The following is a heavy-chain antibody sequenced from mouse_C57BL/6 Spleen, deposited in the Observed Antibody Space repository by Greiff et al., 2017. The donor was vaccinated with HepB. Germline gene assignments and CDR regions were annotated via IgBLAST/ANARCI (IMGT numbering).Heavy chain of an antibody. CDR3: AREGIYYYGSWAY. D-gene: IGHD1-1*01. V-gene: IGHV1-85*01. CDR1: GYTFTSYD. CDR2: IYPRDGST. Sequence: QVQLKQSGPELVKPGASVKLSCKASGYTFTSYDINWVKQRPGQGLEWIGWIYPRDGSTKYNEKFKGKATLTVDTSSSTAYMELHSLTSEDSAVYFCAREGIYYYGSWAYWGQGTLVTVSA. J-gene: IGHJ3*01.